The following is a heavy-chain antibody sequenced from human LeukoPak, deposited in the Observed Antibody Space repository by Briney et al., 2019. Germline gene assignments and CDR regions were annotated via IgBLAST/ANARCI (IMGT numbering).Heavy chain of an antibody. Sequence: GGSLRLSCAASGSTFSSYGMHWVRQAPGKGLEWVAVIWYEGSNKYYGHSVKGRFTIYRNNSKKTLYLQMNSLRVEDTAVYYCARDRGYYFDYWGQGTLVTVSS. CDR1: GSTFSSYG. D-gene: IGHD3-10*01. J-gene: IGHJ4*02. CDR3: ARDRGYYFDY. V-gene: IGHV3-33*01. CDR2: IWYEGSNK.